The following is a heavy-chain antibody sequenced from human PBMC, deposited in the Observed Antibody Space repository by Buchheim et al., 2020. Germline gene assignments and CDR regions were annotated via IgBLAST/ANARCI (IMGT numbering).Heavy chain of an antibody. V-gene: IGHV3-74*01. CDR2: INSDGSST. Sequence: EVQLVESGGGLVQPGGSLRLSCAASGFTFSSYWMHWVRQAPGKGLVWVSRINSDGSSTSYADSVKGRFTRSSNNAKNTLYLQMNSLRAEDTAVYYCARVGIGRDGYKEGYYWGQGTL. CDR1: GFTFSSYW. D-gene: IGHD5-24*01. CDR3: ARVGIGRDGYKEGYY. J-gene: IGHJ4*02.